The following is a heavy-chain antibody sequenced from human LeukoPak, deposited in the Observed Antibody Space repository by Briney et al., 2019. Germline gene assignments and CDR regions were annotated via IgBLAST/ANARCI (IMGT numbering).Heavy chain of an antibody. V-gene: IGHV4-34*01. CDR3: ARGPRITMVRGSLDY. J-gene: IGHJ4*02. Sequence: GSLRLSCAASGFTFSSYAMHWVRQAPGKGLEWIGEINHSGSTNYNPSLKSRVTISVDTSKNQFSLKLSSVTAADTAVYYCARGPRITMVRGSLDYWGQGTLVTVSS. CDR1: GFTFSSYA. CDR2: INHSGST. D-gene: IGHD3-10*01.